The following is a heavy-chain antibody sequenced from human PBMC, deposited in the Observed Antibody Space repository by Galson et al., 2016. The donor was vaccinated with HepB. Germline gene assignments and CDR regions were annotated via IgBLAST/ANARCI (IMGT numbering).Heavy chain of an antibody. CDR1: GFTFSNYG. Sequence: SLRLSCAASGFTFSNYGMHWVRQAPGKGLGWVAIISYDGSDKYYPESVRGRFTISRDNAKNSLFLQMNSLRAEDTAVYYCAKDSSSALWGQGTLVTVSS. CDR3: AKDSSSAL. CDR2: ISYDGSDK. D-gene: IGHD6-6*01. V-gene: IGHV3-30*18. J-gene: IGHJ4*02.